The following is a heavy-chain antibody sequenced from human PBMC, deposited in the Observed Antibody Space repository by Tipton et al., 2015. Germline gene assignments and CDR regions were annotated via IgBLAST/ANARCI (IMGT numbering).Heavy chain of an antibody. D-gene: IGHD4-17*01. CDR2: IYYSGST. CDR3: ARLYQVYGDYDSFDI. CDR1: GGSISGGGYY. J-gene: IGHJ3*02. Sequence: TLSLTCTVSGGSISGGGYYWSWIRQFPGKGLEWIGYIYYSGSTYYNPSLKSRVTISVDTSKNNFSLKLSSVTAADTAVYYCARLYQVYGDYDSFDIWGQGTMVTVSS. V-gene: IGHV4-31*03.